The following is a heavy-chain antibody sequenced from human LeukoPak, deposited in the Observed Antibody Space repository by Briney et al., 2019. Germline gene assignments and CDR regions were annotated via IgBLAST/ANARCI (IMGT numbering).Heavy chain of an antibody. J-gene: IGHJ4*02. D-gene: IGHD2-15*01. CDR1: GYSISSGHY. CDR2: IYHSGGT. Sequence: SETLSLTCAVSGYSISSGHYWGWIRQPPGRGLEWIGSIYHSGGTYYNASLKSRVTTSVDTSKNQFSLKLSSMTAADTAVYYCARPSGGYPVYYFDYWGQGTLVTVSS. CDR3: ARPSGGYPVYYFDY. V-gene: IGHV4-38-2*01.